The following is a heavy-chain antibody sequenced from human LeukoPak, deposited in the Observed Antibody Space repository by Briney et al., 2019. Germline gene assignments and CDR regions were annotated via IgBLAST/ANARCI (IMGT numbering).Heavy chain of an antibody. CDR3: ARDPPSRGTRSFDY. CDR2: ITSSSSNK. V-gene: IGHV3-21*01. Sequence: GGSLKLSCAASGFPFSRYSMNWVRQAPGEGPEWVSSITSSSSNKDYVDSVKGRFTVSRDNAKNSLYLQMDSLRVEDTAVYYCARDPPSRGTRSFDYWGQGILVTVSS. D-gene: IGHD3-16*01. CDR1: GFPFSRYS. J-gene: IGHJ4*02.